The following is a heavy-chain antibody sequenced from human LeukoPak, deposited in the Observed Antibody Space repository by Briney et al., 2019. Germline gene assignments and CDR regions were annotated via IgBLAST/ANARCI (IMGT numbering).Heavy chain of an antibody. V-gene: IGHV3-30*02. CDR3: AKPSGSGVDY. CDR1: GFIFDTHD. J-gene: IGHJ4*02. Sequence: PGGSLRLSCAESGFIFDTHDMHWVRQAPGKGLEWVAFIRSDGYHTYYADSVKGRFTITRDNSKNTLYLQMNSLRLEDMAVYYCAKPSGSGVDYWGRGTRVTVSS. CDR2: IRSDGYHT. D-gene: IGHD1-26*01.